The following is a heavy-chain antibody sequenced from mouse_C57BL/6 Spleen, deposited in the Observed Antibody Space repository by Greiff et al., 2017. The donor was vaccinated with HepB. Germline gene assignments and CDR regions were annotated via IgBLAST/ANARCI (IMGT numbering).Heavy chain of an antibody. Sequence: EVKLMESGGGLVQPGESLKLSCESNEYEFPSHDMSWVRKTPEKRLELVAAINSDGGSTYYPDTMERRFIISRDNTKKTLYLQMSSLRSEDTALYYCARSQSYGNSDWYFDVWGTGTTVTVSS. CDR2: INSDGGST. CDR3: ARSQSYGNSDWYFDV. V-gene: IGHV5-2*01. J-gene: IGHJ1*03. D-gene: IGHD2-1*01. CDR1: EYEFPSHD.